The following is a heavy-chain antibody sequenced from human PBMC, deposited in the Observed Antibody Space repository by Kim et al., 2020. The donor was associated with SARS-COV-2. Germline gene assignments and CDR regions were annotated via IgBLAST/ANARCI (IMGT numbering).Heavy chain of an antibody. Sequence: SETLSLTCTVSGGSISSYYWSWIRQPPGKGLEWIGYIYYSGSTNYNPSLKSRVTISVDTSKNQFSLKLSSVTAADTAVYYCARVRRSTIFGVVSWFDPWGQGTLVTVSS. CDR3: ARVRRSTIFGVVSWFDP. CDR2: IYYSGST. D-gene: IGHD3-3*01. J-gene: IGHJ5*02. V-gene: IGHV4-59*01. CDR1: GGSISSYY.